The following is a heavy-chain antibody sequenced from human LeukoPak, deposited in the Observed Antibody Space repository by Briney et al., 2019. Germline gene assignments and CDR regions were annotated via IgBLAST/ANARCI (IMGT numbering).Heavy chain of an antibody. D-gene: IGHD2-2*02. Sequence: PGGSLRLSCAASGFTFSSYAMSWVRQAPGKGLEWVSAISGSGGSTYYADSVKGRFTISRDNSKNTLYLQMNSLRAEDTAVYYCAPAPPYQLLYERNYFDYWGQGTLVTVSS. CDR2: ISGSGGST. V-gene: IGHV3-23*01. J-gene: IGHJ4*02. CDR1: GFTFSSYA. CDR3: APAPPYQLLYERNYFDY.